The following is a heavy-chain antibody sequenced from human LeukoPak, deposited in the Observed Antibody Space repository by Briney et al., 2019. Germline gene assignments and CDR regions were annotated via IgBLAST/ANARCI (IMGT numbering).Heavy chain of an antibody. CDR2: IHNSGSI. Sequence: PSETLSLTCSVSGGSICSHYWTWIRQPPGKGLEWIGYIHNSGSINYNPSLKSRVTISVDTSRNQFSLKLTSVTAADTAVYYCARWLYSSSWSRCFDPWGQGTLVTVSS. D-gene: IGHD6-13*01. CDR3: ARWLYSSSWSRCFDP. V-gene: IGHV4-59*11. J-gene: IGHJ5*02. CDR1: GGSICSHY.